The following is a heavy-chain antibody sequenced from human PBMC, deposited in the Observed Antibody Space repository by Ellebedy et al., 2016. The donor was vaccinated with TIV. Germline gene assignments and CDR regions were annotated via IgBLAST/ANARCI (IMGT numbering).Heavy chain of an antibody. Sequence: GSLRLSCAVSGGSISSSSYYWSWIRQPPGKGLEWIGSIYYSGSTNYNPSLKSRVTISVDTSKNQFSLKLSSVTAADTAVYYCARVGTASYDFDYWGQGTLVTVSS. CDR1: GGSISSSSYY. D-gene: IGHD1-1*01. CDR3: ARVGTASYDFDY. V-gene: IGHV4-39*07. CDR2: IYYSGST. J-gene: IGHJ4*02.